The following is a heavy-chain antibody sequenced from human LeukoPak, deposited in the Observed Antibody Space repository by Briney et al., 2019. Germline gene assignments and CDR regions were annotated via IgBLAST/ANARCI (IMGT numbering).Heavy chain of an antibody. CDR2: IKQDGSEK. Sequence: GGSLRLSCAASGFTFSSYGMHWVRQAPGKGLEWVANIKQDGSEKYYVDSVKGRFTISRDNAKNSLYLQMNSLRAEDTAVYYCARGPPRIQLWGSYYFDYWGQGTLVTVSS. CDR1: GFTFSSYG. V-gene: IGHV3-7*01. CDR3: ARGPPRIQLWGSYYFDY. J-gene: IGHJ4*02. D-gene: IGHD5-18*01.